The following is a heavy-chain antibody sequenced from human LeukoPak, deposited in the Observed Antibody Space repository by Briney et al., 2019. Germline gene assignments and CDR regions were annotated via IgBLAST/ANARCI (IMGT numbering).Heavy chain of an antibody. CDR1: DDSISDYY. Sequence: SETLSLTCTVSDDSISDYYRGWIRQPPGKGLEWIGYFYNSGRSTYNPSLKSRVTISADTSKNHFPLKLNSVTTADTAVYYCTRGAGWLIDYWGQGILVTVSS. D-gene: IGHD3-16*01. CDR3: TRGAGWLIDY. J-gene: IGHJ4*02. CDR2: FYNSGRS. V-gene: IGHV4-59*01.